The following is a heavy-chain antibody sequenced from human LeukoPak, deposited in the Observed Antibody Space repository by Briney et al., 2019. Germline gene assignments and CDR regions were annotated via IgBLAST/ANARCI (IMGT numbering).Heavy chain of an antibody. J-gene: IGHJ3*02. Sequence: PGGSLRLSCAASGFTLKIYPMHWVRQAPGKGLEWLSVISHDGSDKNNADSVKGRFIISRDNSKNTIYLQLNSLRPEDTAMYYCAREGVQTTGDAFDIWGLRTMVIVSS. CDR3: AREGVQTTGDAFDI. CDR1: GFTLKIYP. D-gene: IGHD3-10*01. V-gene: IGHV3-30*04. CDR2: ISHDGSDK.